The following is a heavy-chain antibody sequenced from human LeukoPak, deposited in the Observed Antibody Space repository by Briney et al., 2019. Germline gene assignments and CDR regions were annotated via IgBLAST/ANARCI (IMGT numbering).Heavy chain of an antibody. CDR3: ARASGSYYDFWSGYYFDY. D-gene: IGHD3-3*01. CDR2: IYHGGST. Sequence: SQTLSLTCAVSGGSISSGGYSWSWIRQPPGKGLEWIGYIYHGGSTYYNPSLKSRVTISVDTSKNQFSLKLSSVTAADTAVYYCARASGSYYDFWSGYYFDYWGQGTLVTVSS. CDR1: GGSISSGGYS. V-gene: IGHV4-30-2*05. J-gene: IGHJ4*02.